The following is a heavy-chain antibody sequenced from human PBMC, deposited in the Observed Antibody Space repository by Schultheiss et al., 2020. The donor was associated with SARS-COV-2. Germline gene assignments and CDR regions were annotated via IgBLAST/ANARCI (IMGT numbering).Heavy chain of an antibody. Sequence: SETLSLTCAVYGGSFSGDSWSWLRQPPGTGLKWIGESHCTGSANCNPSLKSRVSISLGTSKNHFSLRLISVTAADTAVYYCARSGRYFQHWAQGTLVTVSS. CDR3: ARSGRYFQH. CDR1: GGSFSGDS. CDR2: SHCTGSA. V-gene: IGHV4-34*01. D-gene: IGHD1-1*01. J-gene: IGHJ1*01.